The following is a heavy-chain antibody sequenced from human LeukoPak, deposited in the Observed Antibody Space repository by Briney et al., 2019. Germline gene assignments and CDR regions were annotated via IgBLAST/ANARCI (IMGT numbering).Heavy chain of an antibody. CDR3: ARDGEYYYDSSGYYAIDY. Sequence: QSGGSLRLSCAASGFTFSNYWMHWVRQAPGKGLVWVSRINSNGSSTNYADSVKGRFTMSRDNAKNSLYLQMNSLRAEDTAVYYCARDGEYYYDSSGYYAIDYWGQGTLLTVPS. J-gene: IGHJ4*02. CDR1: GFTFSNYW. D-gene: IGHD3-22*01. V-gene: IGHV3-74*01. CDR2: INSNGSST.